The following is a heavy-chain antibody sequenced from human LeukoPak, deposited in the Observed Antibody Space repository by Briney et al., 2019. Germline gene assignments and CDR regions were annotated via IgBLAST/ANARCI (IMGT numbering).Heavy chain of an antibody. CDR1: GITFDNYA. V-gene: IGHV3-23*01. D-gene: IGHD7-27*01. CDR2: ISGSGNTT. J-gene: IGHJ4*02. CDR3: AKLPPNWGYFDC. Sequence: PGGSLRLSCAASGITFDNYAMSWVRQAPGKGLEWVSIISGSGNTTYYPDSVKGRFTISRDNSKNTLYLQMNSLRVDDTAVYYCAKLPPNWGYFDCWGQGTLVTVSS.